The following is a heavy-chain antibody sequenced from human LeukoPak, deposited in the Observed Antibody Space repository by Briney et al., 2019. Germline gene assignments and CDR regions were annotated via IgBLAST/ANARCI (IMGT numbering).Heavy chain of an antibody. J-gene: IGHJ4*02. V-gene: IGHV3-15*01. Sequence: GGSLRLSCAAPGLIFTNAWMSWVRQAPGKGLEWVGRIKSKTDGGTTDYAAPLKGRFTILRDDSKNTLYLQMNSLKTEDTAVYYCTSGPYWGQGTLVTVSS. CDR3: TSGPY. D-gene: IGHD6-25*01. CDR2: IKSKTDGGTT. CDR1: GLIFTNAW.